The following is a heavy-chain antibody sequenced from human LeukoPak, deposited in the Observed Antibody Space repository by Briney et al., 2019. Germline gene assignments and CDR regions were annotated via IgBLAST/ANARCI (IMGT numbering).Heavy chain of an antibody. D-gene: IGHD5-12*01. CDR3: ARDSGSIRFDY. CDR1: GFTFRDHY. Sequence: GRSLGLSCASSGFTFRDHYMSWIRQAPGKGLEWVSYISSTSSHTNYADAVKGRFTISRENSKNSLYLQMNSLRAEDTAVYYCARDSGSIRFDYGGQGTLVTVSS. J-gene: IGHJ4*02. V-gene: IGHV3-11*05. CDR2: ISSTSSHT.